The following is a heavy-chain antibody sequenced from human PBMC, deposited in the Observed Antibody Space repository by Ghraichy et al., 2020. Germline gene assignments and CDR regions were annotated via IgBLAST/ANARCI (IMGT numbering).Heavy chain of an antibody. CDR2: IKSKADGGTT. CDR1: GFTFSDAW. J-gene: IGHJ4*02. CDR3: ATGGVISSDH. D-gene: IGHD3-16*02. Sequence: GGSLRLSCAASGFTFSDAWMSWVRQAPGKGLEWVGRIKSKADGGTTDYTAPVKGRFTISRDDSENTLYLQMNNLKTEDTAVYYCATGGVISSDHWGQGTLVTVSS. V-gene: IGHV3-15*01.